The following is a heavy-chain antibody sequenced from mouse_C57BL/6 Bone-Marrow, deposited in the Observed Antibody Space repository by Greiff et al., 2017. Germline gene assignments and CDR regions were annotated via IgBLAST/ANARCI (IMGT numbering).Heavy chain of an antibody. D-gene: IGHD2-3*01. J-gene: IGHJ4*01. Sequence: VQLQQSGAELVRPGASVKLSCKASGYTFTDYYINWVKQRPGQGLEWIARIYPGSGNTYYNEKFKGKATLTAEKSSSTAYMQLSSLTSEDSAVYFFARYGYYLYYAMDYWGQGTSVTVSS. V-gene: IGHV1-76*01. CDR1: GYTFTDYY. CDR3: ARYGYYLYYAMDY. CDR2: IYPGSGNT.